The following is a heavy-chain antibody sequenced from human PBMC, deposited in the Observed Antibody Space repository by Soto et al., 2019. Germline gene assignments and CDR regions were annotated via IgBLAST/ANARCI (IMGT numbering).Heavy chain of an antibody. J-gene: IGHJ6*02. CDR3: ARFSRSDRITMFRGGPNYYYYYCMDV. V-gene: IGHV3-13*01. D-gene: IGHD3-10*01. CDR2: IGTAGDT. CDR1: GFTFSSYD. Sequence: GGSLRLSCAASGFTFSSYDMHWVRQATGKGLEWVSAIGTAGDTYYPGSVKGRFTISREKANNSLYLQMNSLRAEDTAVYYCARFSRSDRITMFRGGPNYYYYYCMDVWGQGTTVTVSS.